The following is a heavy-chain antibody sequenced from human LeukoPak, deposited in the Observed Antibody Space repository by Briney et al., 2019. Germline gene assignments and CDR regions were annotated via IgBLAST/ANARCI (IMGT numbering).Heavy chain of an antibody. V-gene: IGHV4-4*07. J-gene: IGHJ5*02. Sequence: PSETLSLTCTVSGGAISSDNWSWSRQPARKGMEWIGRIFISGSASNNPSPKSRVTISLDTSKNKISLRLSSVTAADTAVYFCSRGCANDLWGQGTLVTVSS. CDR1: GGAISSDN. D-gene: IGHD2-8*01. CDR2: IFISGSA. CDR3: SRGCANDL.